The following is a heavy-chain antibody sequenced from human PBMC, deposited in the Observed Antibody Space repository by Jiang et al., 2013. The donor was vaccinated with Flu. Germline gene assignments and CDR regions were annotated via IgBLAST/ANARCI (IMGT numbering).Heavy chain of an antibody. J-gene: IGHJ3*01. CDR1: SNSAA. V-gene: IGHV6-1*01. D-gene: IGHD2-8*02. CDR2: TYYRSKWYN. CDR3: ARQGSGGRSFDV. Sequence: SNSAAWNWIRQSPSRGLEWLGRTYYRSKWYNDYAVSVKSRITINADTSKNQFSLQLNSVTPEDTAIFYCARQGSGGRSFDVWGQGTVVAVSS.